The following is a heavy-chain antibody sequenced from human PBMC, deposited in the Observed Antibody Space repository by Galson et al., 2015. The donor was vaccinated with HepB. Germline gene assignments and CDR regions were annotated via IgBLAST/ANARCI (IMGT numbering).Heavy chain of an antibody. CDR1: GFTFSSYG. Sequence: SLRLSCAASGFTFSSYGMHWVRQAPGKGLEWVAVIWYDGSNKYYADSVEGRFTISRDNSKNTLYLQMNSLRAEDTAVYYCARDRIVVVPAATNNWFDPWGQGTLVTVSS. CDR2: IWYDGSNK. J-gene: IGHJ5*02. V-gene: IGHV3-33*01. D-gene: IGHD2-2*01. CDR3: ARDRIVVVPAATNNWFDP.